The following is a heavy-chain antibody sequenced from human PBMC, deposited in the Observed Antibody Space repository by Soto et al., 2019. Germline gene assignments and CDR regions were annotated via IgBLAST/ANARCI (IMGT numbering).Heavy chain of an antibody. Sequence: EVQLLESGGGLVQPGGSLRLSCAASGFTFSSYAMSWVRQAPGKGLEWVSAISGSGGSTYYADSVKGRFTISRDNSKNTLYLQMNSLRAEDTAVYYCAKMPRGAVHYYYYYMDVWGKGTTVTVSS. D-gene: IGHD2-2*01. CDR3: AKMPRGAVHYYYYYMDV. V-gene: IGHV3-23*01. CDR2: ISGSGGST. CDR1: GFTFSSYA. J-gene: IGHJ6*03.